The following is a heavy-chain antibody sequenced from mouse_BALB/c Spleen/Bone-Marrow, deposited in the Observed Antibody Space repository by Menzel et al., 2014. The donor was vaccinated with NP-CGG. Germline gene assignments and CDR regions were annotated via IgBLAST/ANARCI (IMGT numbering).Heavy chain of an antibody. CDR1: GFTFXYYA. V-gene: IGHV5-9-4*01. CDR2: ISSGGTYT. D-gene: IGHD3-1*01. Sequence: EVMLVESGGGLVKPGGSLKLSCAASGFTFXYYAMSWVRQSPEKRLEWVAEISSGGTYTYYPDTVTGRFTISRDNAKNTLYLEMSSLRSEDTAMYYCVRHSSGYFDYWGQGTTLTVSS. CDR3: VRHSSGYFDY. J-gene: IGHJ2*01.